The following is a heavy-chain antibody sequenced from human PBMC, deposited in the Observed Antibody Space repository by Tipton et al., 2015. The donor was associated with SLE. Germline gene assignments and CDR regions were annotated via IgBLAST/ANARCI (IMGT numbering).Heavy chain of an antibody. V-gene: IGHV4-39*07. CDR2: LSYSGNT. Sequence: LRLSCTVSGGSISSSNYYWGWIRQPPGKGLEWIGSLSYSGNTYYKSSLKSRVSMSLDMSKNQLSLRLNSVTAADTAVYYCVRRTRSGATHCWGQGTLVTVSS. CDR3: VRRTRSGATHC. D-gene: IGHD1-1*01. CDR1: GGSISSSNYY. J-gene: IGHJ4*02.